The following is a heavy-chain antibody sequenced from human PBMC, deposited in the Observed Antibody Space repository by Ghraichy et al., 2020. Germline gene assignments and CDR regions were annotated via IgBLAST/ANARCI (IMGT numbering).Heavy chain of an antibody. D-gene: IGHD4-17*01. J-gene: IGHJ5*02. V-gene: IGHV4-31*03. CDR1: GGSISSGYYY. CDR2: IYYSGNT. CDR3: ARAELLYGAWFDP. Sequence: SETLSLTCTVSGGSISSGYYYWSWIRQLPGEGLECIGYIYYSGNTYYNPSLKSRVTISVDTSKNQFSLKLSSVTAADTAVYYCARAELLYGAWFDPWGQGTLVTVSS.